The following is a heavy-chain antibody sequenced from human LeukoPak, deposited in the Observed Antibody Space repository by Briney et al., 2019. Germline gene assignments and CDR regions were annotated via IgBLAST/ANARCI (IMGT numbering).Heavy chain of an antibody. CDR2: IYTSGST. D-gene: IGHD6-13*01. CDR1: GGSISSYY. J-gene: IGHJ5*02. CDR3: ARDVLAAAPNWFDP. Sequence: PSETLSLTCTVSGGSISSYYWSWIRQPPGKGLEWIGRIYTSGSTNYNPSLKSRVTISVDTSKNQFSLKLSSVTAADTAVYYCARDVLAAAPNWFDPWGQGTLVTVSS. V-gene: IGHV4-4*08.